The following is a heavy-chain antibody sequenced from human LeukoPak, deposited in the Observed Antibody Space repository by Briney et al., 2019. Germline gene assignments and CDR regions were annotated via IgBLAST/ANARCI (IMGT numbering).Heavy chain of an antibody. D-gene: IGHD5-18*01. CDR3: ARVVKAMVTHWYYYYYMDV. J-gene: IGHJ6*03. CDR1: GGSFSGYY. V-gene: IGHV4-34*01. Sequence: SETLSLTCAVYGGSFSGYYWSWIRQPPGKGLEWIGEINHSGSTNYNPSLKSRVTISVDTSKNQLSLKLSSVTAADTAVYYCARVVKAMVTHWYYYYYMDVWGKGTTVTVSS. CDR2: INHSGST.